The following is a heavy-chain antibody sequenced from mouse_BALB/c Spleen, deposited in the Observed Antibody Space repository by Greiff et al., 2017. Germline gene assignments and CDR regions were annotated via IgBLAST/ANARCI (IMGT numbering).Heavy chain of an antibody. CDR1: GYNFTSYW. Sequence: QVQLQQPGAELVKPGTSVKLSCKASGYNFTSYWINWVKLRPGQGLEWIGDIYPGSGSTNYNEKFKSKATLTVDTSSSTAYMQLSSLASEDSALYDCARRNWDGDAMDYWGQGTSVTVSS. D-gene: IGHD4-1*01. J-gene: IGHJ4*01. V-gene: IGHV1-55*01. CDR2: IYPGSGST. CDR3: ARRNWDGDAMDY.